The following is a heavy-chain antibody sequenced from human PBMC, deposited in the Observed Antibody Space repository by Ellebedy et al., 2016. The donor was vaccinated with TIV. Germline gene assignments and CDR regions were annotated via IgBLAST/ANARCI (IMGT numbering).Heavy chain of an antibody. CDR1: GGSISSYY. CDR3: ARHYRSYDFWSGYYTPPLYYMDV. V-gene: IGHV4-59*13. D-gene: IGHD3-3*01. CDR2: IYYSGST. J-gene: IGHJ6*03. Sequence: SETLSLXXTVSGGSISSYYWSWIRQPPGKGLEWFGYIYYSGSTNYNPSLKSRVTISVDTSKNQFSLKLSSVTAADTAVYYCARHYRSYDFWSGYYTPPLYYMDVWGKGTTVTVSS.